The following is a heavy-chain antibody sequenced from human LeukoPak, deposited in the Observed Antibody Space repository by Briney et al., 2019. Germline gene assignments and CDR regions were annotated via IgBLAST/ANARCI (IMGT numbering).Heavy chain of an antibody. D-gene: IGHD3-3*01. Sequence: ASVKVSCKASGYTFTSYGISWVRQAPGQGLEWMGWISAYNGNTNYAQKLQGRVTMTTDTSTSTAYMELRSLRSDDTAVYYCARDYDFWSGWDAFDIWGQGTMVTVSS. CDR3: ARDYDFWSGWDAFDI. CDR1: GYTFTSYG. J-gene: IGHJ3*02. CDR2: ISAYNGNT. V-gene: IGHV1-18*01.